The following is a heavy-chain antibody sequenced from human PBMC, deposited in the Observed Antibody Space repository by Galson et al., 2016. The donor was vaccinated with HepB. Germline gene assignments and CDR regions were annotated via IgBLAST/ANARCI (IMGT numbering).Heavy chain of an antibody. Sequence: SLRLSCAASGFIFRNYAMNWVRQAPGKGLEWVSGIYKNGGATYYADSVKGRFTISRDNSGDTLYLQMNSLRAEDTAVYFWAKGNDDGGLQNLGMDVWGQGTTVTVSS. CDR3: AKGNDDGGLQNLGMDV. J-gene: IGHJ6*02. CDR2: IYKNGGAT. CDR1: GFIFRNYA. D-gene: IGHD4-23*01. V-gene: IGHV3-23*05.